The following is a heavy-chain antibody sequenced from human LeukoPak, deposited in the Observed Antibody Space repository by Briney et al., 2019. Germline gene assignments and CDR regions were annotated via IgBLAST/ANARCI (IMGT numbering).Heavy chain of an antibody. J-gene: IGHJ4*02. V-gene: IGHV1-69*13. D-gene: IGHD5-18*01. Sequence: ASVKVSCKASGGTFSSYAISWVRQAPGQGLEWMGGIIPIFGTANYAQKFQGRVTITADESTSTAYMELSSLRSEDTAVYYCARDRRGYSYGTGVRDYWGQGTLVTVSS. CDR1: GGTFSSYA. CDR2: IIPIFGTA. CDR3: ARDRRGYSYGTGVRDY.